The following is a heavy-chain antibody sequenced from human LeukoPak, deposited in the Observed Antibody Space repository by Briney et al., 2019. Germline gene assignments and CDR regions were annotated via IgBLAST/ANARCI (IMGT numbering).Heavy chain of an antibody. V-gene: IGHV4-59*01. J-gene: IGHJ5*02. D-gene: IGHD3-16*01. CDR1: GGSISSFY. CDR3: TRRPSTTFGGGFDP. CDR2: IHNNGRT. Sequence: PSETLSLTCTATGGSISSFYWTWIRQSPVRGLEWIGYIHNNGRTNSNPSLKSRVTISLDTSKNQFVLSLTSVTAADTAVYYCTRRPSTTFGGGFDPWGQGILVTVSS.